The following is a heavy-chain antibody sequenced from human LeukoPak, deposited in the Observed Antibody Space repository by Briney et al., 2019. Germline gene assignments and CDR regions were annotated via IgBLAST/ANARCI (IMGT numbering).Heavy chain of an antibody. J-gene: IGHJ3*02. D-gene: IGHD3-22*01. CDR1: GFTFSTYK. CDR2: IYYSGST. CDR3: ARAPTTYYYDSSGYSADAFDI. V-gene: IGHV4-59*01. Sequence: TGGSLRLSCAASGFTFSTYKMNWVRQAPGKGLEWIGYIYYSGSTDYNPPLKSRVTISVDTSNNQFSLRLSSVTAADTAVYYCARAPTTYYYDSSGYSADAFDIWGQGTMVTVSS.